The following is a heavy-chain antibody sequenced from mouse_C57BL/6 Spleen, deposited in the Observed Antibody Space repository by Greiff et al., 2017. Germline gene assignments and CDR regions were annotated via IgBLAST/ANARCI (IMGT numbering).Heavy chain of an antibody. CDR3: ARYDGYYHYFDY. CDR2: IDPEDGET. J-gene: IGHJ2*01. D-gene: IGHD2-3*01. Sequence: VQLQQSGAELVKPGASVKLSCTASGFNIKDYYMHWVKQRTEQGLEWIGRIDPEDGETKYAPKFQGKATITADTSSNTADLQLSSLTSEDTAVYYCARYDGYYHYFDYWGQGTTLTVSS. V-gene: IGHV14-2*01. CDR1: GFNIKDYY.